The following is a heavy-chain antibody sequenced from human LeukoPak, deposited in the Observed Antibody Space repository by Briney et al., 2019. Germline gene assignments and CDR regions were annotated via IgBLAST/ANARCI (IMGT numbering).Heavy chain of an antibody. D-gene: IGHD4-11*01. J-gene: IGHJ6*02. CDR1: GFTFSSYA. CDR3: ARGSLTTSLYYGMDV. V-gene: IGHV3-23*01. Sequence: GGSLRLSCAASGFTFSSYAMSWVRQAPGKGLEWVSAISGSGGSTYYADSVKGRFTISRDNSKNTLYLQMDSLRAEDTAVYYCARGSLTTSLYYGMDVWGQGTTVTVSS. CDR2: ISGSGGST.